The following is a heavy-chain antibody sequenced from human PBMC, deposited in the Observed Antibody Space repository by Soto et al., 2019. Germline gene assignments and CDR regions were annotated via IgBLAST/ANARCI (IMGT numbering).Heavy chain of an antibody. CDR2: INPNSGGT. CDR1: GYTFTGYY. CDR3: ARGLGYSYGPPPRSPQLDYYYYGMDV. Sequence: GASVKVSCKASGYTFTGYYMHWVRQAPGQGLEWMGWINPNSGGTNYAQKVQGWVTMTRDTSISTAYMELSRLRSDDTAVYYCARGLGYSYGPPPRSPQLDYYYYGMDVWGQGTTVTVSS. J-gene: IGHJ6*02. V-gene: IGHV1-2*04. D-gene: IGHD5-18*01.